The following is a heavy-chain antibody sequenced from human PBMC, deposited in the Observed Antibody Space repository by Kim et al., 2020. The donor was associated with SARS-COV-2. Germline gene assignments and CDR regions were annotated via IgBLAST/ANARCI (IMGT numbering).Heavy chain of an antibody. Sequence: GGSLRLSCAASGFTFDDYAMHWVRQAPGKGLEWVSLISGDGGSTYYADSVKGRFTISRDNSKNSLYLQMNSLRTEDTALYYCAKAELDTAMDHEDGWVDTAMVTFDYWGQGTLVTVSS. J-gene: IGHJ4*02. CDR1: GFTFDDYA. CDR2: ISGDGGST. D-gene: IGHD5-18*01. V-gene: IGHV3-43*02. CDR3: AKAELDTAMDHEDGWVDTAMVTFDY.